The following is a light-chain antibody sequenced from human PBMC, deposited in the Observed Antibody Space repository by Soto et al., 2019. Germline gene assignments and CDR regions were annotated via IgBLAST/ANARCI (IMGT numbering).Light chain of an antibody. CDR1: NIGSKS. J-gene: IGLJ1*01. CDR2: DGS. Sequence: SYELTQPPSVSVAPGQTARITCGGNNIGSKSVHWYQQKPGQAPVLVVYDGSDRPSGIPERFSGSNSGNTATLTISRVEAGHEADYYCQVWDSSSDNYVLGHGTKLTVL. V-gene: IGLV3-21*02. CDR3: QVWDSSSDNYV.